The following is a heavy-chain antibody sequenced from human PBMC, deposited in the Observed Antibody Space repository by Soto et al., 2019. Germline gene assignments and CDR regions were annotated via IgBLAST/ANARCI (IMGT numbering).Heavy chain of an antibody. CDR2: IYWDDDK. Sequence: QITLKASGPTLVKPTQTLTLTCTFSGFSLSTSGVGVGGIRQPPGKALEWLALIYWDDDKRYSQSLKSRLTITRDTSKNQVVLTMTNMDPVDTATYYCAHVYGGYDNFDYWGQGTLVTVSS. D-gene: IGHD5-12*01. CDR1: GFSLSTSGVG. V-gene: IGHV2-5*02. J-gene: IGHJ4*02. CDR3: AHVYGGYDNFDY.